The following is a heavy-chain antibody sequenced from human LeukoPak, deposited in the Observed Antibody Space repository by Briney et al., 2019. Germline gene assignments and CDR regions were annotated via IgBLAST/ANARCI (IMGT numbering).Heavy chain of an antibody. CDR3: ARDPDPSYYGMDV. Sequence: GGSLRLSCAASGFTFRNYAIHWVRQAPGKGLEWVAVISSDGSNKNYADSVKGRFTISRDKAKNTVYLQVNSLRSEDTAVYYCARDPDPSYYGMDVWGQGTTVTVSS. V-gene: IGHV3-30-3*01. CDR2: ISSDGSNK. CDR1: GFTFRNYA. J-gene: IGHJ6*02.